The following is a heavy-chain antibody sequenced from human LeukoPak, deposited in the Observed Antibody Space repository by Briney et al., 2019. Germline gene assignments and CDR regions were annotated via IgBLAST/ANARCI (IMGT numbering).Heavy chain of an antibody. V-gene: IGHV3-30-3*01. CDR1: GFTLSSYA. CDR2: ISYDGSNK. Sequence: PGGSLRLSCAASGFTLSSYAMHWVRQAPGKGLEWVAVISYDGSNKYYADSVKGRFTISRDNSKNTLYLQMNSLRAEDTAVYYCAIRYSWGQGTLVTVSS. J-gene: IGHJ4*02. CDR3: AIRYS.